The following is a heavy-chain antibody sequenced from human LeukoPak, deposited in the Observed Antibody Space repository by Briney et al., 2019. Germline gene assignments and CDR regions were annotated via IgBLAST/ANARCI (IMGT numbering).Heavy chain of an antibody. J-gene: IGHJ3*02. V-gene: IGHV1-2*02. CDR1: GYTFTGYY. CDR3: AAGRGYCSGGSCYGDDSFDI. CDR2: INPNSGGT. Sequence: ASVKVSCKASGYTFTGYYMHWARQAPGQGLEWMGWINPNSGGTNYAQKFQGRVTMTRDTSISTAYMELSRLRSDDTAVYYCAAGRGYCSGGSCYGDDSFDIWGQGTMVTVSS. D-gene: IGHD2-15*01.